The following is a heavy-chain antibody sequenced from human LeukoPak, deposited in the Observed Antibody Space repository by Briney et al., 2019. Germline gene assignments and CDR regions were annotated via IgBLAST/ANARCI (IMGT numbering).Heavy chain of an antibody. J-gene: IGHJ5*02. CDR2: INPGDGGT. CDR1: GYTFTGHY. V-gene: IGHV1-46*01. CDR3: ARGVGHWFDP. Sequence: GSVKVSCKTAGYTFTGHYVHWVRQDPGQGREWIAMINPGDGGTIFAHRFQARVTVSQDTSTSTVYMEMNDLKADDTAMYYCARGVGHWFDPWGQGTLVTVSS.